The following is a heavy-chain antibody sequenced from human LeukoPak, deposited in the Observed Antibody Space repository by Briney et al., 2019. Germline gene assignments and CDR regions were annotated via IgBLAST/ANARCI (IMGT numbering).Heavy chain of an antibody. J-gene: IGHJ3*02. CDR3: ARRGEGSYCSGGSCPNAFDI. Sequence: GESLKISCKGSGYSFTSYWIGWVRQMPGKGLEWMGIIYPGDSDTRYSPSFQGQVTISADKSISTAYLQWSSLKASDTAMYYCARRGEGSYCSGGSCPNAFDIWGQGTMVTVSS. V-gene: IGHV5-51*01. CDR2: IYPGDSDT. D-gene: IGHD2-15*01. CDR1: GYSFTSYW.